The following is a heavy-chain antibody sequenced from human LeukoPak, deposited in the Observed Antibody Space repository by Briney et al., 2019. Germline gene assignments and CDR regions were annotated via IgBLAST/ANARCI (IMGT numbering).Heavy chain of an antibody. V-gene: IGHV4-4*07. Sequence: SETLSLTXIVSGGSISNYYWSWIRQPAGKGLEWIGRIFTSGRTNYSPSLKTRVTMSVDTSKNQFSLKLSSVTAADTAVYYCARGGGIPDPDYYYYYYMDVWGKGTTVTVSS. CDR3: ARGGGIPDPDYYYYYYMDV. D-gene: IGHD2-2*02. J-gene: IGHJ6*03. CDR2: IFTSGRT. CDR1: GGSISNYY.